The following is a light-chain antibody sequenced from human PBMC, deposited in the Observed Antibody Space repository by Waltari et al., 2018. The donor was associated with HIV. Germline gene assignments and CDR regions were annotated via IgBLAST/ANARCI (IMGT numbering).Light chain of an antibody. CDR2: WAS. J-gene: IGKJ5*01. V-gene: IGKV4-1*01. Sequence: DIVLTQSPDSLAVSLGERATINCTSSRSISYSSNNKNYLVWYQQKPGQPPRVLIYWASTRESGVPDRFSGSGSGTVFTLTISSLQTEDVAVYFCQQYHSLPITFGQGTRLEIK. CDR1: RSISYSSNNKNY. CDR3: QQYHSLPIT.